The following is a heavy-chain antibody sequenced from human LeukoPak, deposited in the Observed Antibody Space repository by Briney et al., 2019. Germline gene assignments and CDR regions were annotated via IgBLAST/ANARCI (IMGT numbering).Heavy chain of an antibody. J-gene: IGHJ4*02. CDR1: GFTFEDYA. D-gene: IGHD1-26*01. V-gene: IGHV3-9*01. CDR2: ISWNSRTI. Sequence: ARSLRLSRAASGFTFEDYAMHWVRQAPGKGLEWVSTISWNSRTIEYADVVKGRFTISRDNAKNALYLQMNSLTDEDRALYYCVKGVGVNKGYYFDHWGQGSLVTVSS. CDR3: VKGVGVNKGYYFDH.